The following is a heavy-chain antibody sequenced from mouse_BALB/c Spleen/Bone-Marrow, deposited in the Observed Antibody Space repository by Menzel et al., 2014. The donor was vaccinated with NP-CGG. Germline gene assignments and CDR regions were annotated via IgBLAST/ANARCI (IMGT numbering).Heavy chain of an antibody. CDR3: TRNYDAAMDY. CDR1: GFTFTDYY. Sequence: EAKVVESGGGLEQPGGSLRLSCATSGFTFTDYYMSWVRQPPGKALEWLGFIRTKANGYTTEYSASVKGRFTISRDNSQNILYLQMNTLRAEDRATYYCTRNYDAAMDYWGQGTTVTVSS. V-gene: IGHV7-3*02. J-gene: IGHJ4*01. D-gene: IGHD2-12*01. CDR2: IRTKANGYTT.